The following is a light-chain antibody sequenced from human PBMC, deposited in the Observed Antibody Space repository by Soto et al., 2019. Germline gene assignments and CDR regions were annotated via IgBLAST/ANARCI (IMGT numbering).Light chain of an antibody. CDR1: QSVSAN. CDR3: QQYHNWPRT. V-gene: IGKV3-15*01. CDR2: GAS. J-gene: IGKJ1*01. Sequence: EIVMTQSPATLSVSPGERATLSCRASQSVSANLAWYQQKPGQVPRLLIYGASTRATGLPARFSGSGSGTEFTLTISSLQSEDFAVYYCQQYHNWPRTFGQGTKVEIK.